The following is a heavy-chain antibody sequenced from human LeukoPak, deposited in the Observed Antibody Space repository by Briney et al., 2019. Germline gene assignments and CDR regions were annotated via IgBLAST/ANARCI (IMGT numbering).Heavy chain of an antibody. CDR3: AKDRYFYDSSEAY. V-gene: IGHV3-23*01. J-gene: IGHJ4*02. D-gene: IGHD3-22*01. CDR1: GFTFSSYA. CDR2: ISGSGGST. Sequence: GGSLRLSCAASGFTFSSYAMSWVRQAPGKGLEWVSAISGSGGSTHYADSVKGRFTISRDNSKNTLYLQMNSLRAEDTAVYYCAKDRYFYDSSEAYWGQGTLVTVSS.